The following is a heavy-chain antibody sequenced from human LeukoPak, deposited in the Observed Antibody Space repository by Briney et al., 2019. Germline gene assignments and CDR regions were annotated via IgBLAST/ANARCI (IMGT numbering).Heavy chain of an antibody. J-gene: IGHJ2*01. CDR3: ARMYYDFWSGSRYWYFHL. CDR1: GGSISSSSYY. V-gene: IGHV4-39*07. D-gene: IGHD3-3*01. Sequence: TSETLSLTCTVSGGSISSSSYYWGCIRQPPGKGLEWIGSIYYSGNTYHNPSLKSRVTMSVDTSKNQFSLKLSSVTAADTAVYYCARMYYDFWSGSRYWYFHLWGRGTLVTVSS. CDR2: IYYSGNT.